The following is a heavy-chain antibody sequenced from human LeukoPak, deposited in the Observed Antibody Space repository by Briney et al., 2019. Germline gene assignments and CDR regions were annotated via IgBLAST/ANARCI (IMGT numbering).Heavy chain of an antibody. CDR1: GGSISSSSYY. J-gene: IGHJ6*03. V-gene: IGHV4-39*01. D-gene: IGHD2-2*01. CDR3: ARQANIVVVPAALMDV. Sequence: PSETLSLTCTVSGGSISSSSYYWGWIRQPPGKGLEWIGSIYYSGSTYYNPSLKSRVTISVDTSKNQFSLKLSSVTAADTAVFYCARQANIVVVPAALMDVWGKGTTVTVSS. CDR2: IYYSGST.